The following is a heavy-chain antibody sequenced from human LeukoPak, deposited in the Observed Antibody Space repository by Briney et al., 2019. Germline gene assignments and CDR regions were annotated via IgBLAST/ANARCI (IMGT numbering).Heavy chain of an antibody. CDR3: ARGGRGGSNHFDY. J-gene: IGHJ4*02. Sequence: ASVKVSCKASGYTFTTSGITWVRQAPGQGLEWMGWISGYNGNTKYGQDFQGRVTMTIDTSTTTAYMELRGLRSADTAVYYCARGGRGGSNHFDYWGQGTLVTVSS. V-gene: IGHV1-18*01. D-gene: IGHD1-26*01. CDR1: GYTFTTSG. CDR2: ISGYNGNT.